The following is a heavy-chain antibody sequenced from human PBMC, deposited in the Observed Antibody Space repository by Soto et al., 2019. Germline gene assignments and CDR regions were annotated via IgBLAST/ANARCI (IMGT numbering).Heavy chain of an antibody. CDR2: IYYSGTT. Sequence: QVQLQESGPGLVKPSETLSLTCTVSGGSIRSDYWSWIRQPPGKGLEWIGYIYYSGTTNYNPSLKSRVTISVDTSKNHFSLKLSSVTAADTAVYYCARHEVHYDSGSYPLDYWGQGTLVTVSS. D-gene: IGHD3-10*01. V-gene: IGHV4-59*08. J-gene: IGHJ4*02. CDR3: ARHEVHYDSGSYPLDY. CDR1: GGSIRSDY.